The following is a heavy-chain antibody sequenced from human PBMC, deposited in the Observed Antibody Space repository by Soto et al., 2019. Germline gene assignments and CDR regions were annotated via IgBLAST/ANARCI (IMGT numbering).Heavy chain of an antibody. CDR3: ARDCGSCYPSYGMAV. V-gene: IGHV3-30-3*01. J-gene: IGHJ6*04. CDR2: ISYDGSNK. CDR1: GFTFSSYA. D-gene: IGHD2-15*01. Sequence: PGVSLRLSCAASGFTFSSYAMHWVRQAPGKGLEWVAVISYDGSNKYYADSVKGRFTISRDNSKNTLYLQMNSLRAEDTAVYYCARDCGSCYPSYGMAVWGKGTTVTISS.